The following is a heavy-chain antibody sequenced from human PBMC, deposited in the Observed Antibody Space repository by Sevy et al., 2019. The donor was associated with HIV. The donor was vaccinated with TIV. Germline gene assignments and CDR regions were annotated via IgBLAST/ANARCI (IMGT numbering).Heavy chain of an antibody. J-gene: IGHJ6*02. CDR3: ARGRDGYNSRYYGMDV. D-gene: IGHD5-18*01. CDR2: ISSSSSTI. CDR1: GFPFSSYS. V-gene: IGHV3-48*02. Sequence: GGSLSLSCAASGFPFSSYSLNWVRKPPGKGLEWVSYISSSSSTISYADSWKGRSTISSDNAKNSLYLQMNSLRDEDTAVYYCARGRDGYNSRYYGMDVWGQGTTVTVSS.